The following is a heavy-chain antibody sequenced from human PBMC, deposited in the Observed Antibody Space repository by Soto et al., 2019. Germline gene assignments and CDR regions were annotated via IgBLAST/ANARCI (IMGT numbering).Heavy chain of an antibody. J-gene: IGHJ6*03. V-gene: IGHV3-30*19. CDR3: EKWGSLHYYYYMDV. Sequence: QEQLVESGGGVVQPGRSLRLSCAASAFTFSSYGMHWVRQAPGKGLEWVAVISYDGSKKNYADSVKGRFTISRDNSKNTLALQMNSLRAEDTAVYYCEKWGSLHYYYYMDVWGKGTTVTVSS. CDR2: ISYDGSKK. CDR1: AFTFSSYG. D-gene: IGHD2-8*01.